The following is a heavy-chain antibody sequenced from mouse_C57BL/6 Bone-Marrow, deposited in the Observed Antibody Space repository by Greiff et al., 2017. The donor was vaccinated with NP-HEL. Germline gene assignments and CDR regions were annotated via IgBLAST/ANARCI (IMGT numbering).Heavy chain of an antibody. CDR1: GYTFTSYW. J-gene: IGHJ4*01. V-gene: IGHV1-5*01. Sequence: EVQRVESGTVLARPGASVKMSCKTSGYTFTSYWMHWVKQRPGQGLEWIGAIYPGNSDTSYNQKFKGKATLTAVTSASTAYMELSSLTNEDSAVYYCAYDYDEEYYAMDYWGQGTTVTVSS. CDR3: AYDYDEEYYAMDY. CDR2: IYPGNSDT. D-gene: IGHD2-4*01.